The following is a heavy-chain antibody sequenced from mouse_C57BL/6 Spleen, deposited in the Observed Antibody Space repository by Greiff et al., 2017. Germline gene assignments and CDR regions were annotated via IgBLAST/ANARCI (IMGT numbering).Heavy chain of an antibody. Sequence: VQLKESGAELVKPGASVKLSCKASGYTFTEYTIHWVKQRSGQGLEWIGWFYPGSGSIKYNQKFKDKDTLTADKSSSTVYMELSRLTSEDSAVYFCARDEGGYGSLYYAMDYWGQGTSVTVSS. D-gene: IGHD2-1*01. CDR2: FYPGSGSI. J-gene: IGHJ4*01. CDR1: GYTFTEYT. CDR3: ARDEGGYGSLYYAMDY. V-gene: IGHV1-62-2*01.